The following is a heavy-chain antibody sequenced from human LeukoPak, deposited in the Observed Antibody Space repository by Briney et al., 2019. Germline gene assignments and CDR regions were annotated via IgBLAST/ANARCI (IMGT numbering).Heavy chain of an antibody. Sequence: PGGSLRLSCAASGFTFSSYAMNWVRQAPGKGLEWVSVIYSAGNTYYADSVKGRFTISRDNSKNTLFLQMDSLRAEDTAVYYCARAREYLAVDLWGQGTQVTVSS. D-gene: IGHD2/OR15-2a*01. CDR1: GFTFSSYA. V-gene: IGHV3-66*02. CDR2: IYSAGNT. J-gene: IGHJ5*02. CDR3: ARAREYLAVDL.